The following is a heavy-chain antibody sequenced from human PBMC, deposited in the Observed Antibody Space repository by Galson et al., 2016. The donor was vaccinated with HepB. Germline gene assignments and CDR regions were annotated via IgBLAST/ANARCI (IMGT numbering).Heavy chain of an antibody. CDR3: ARGDGYNFH. D-gene: IGHD5-24*01. CDR2: IYYSGST. J-gene: IGHJ4*02. CDR1: GGSISSYY. V-gene: IGHV4-59*01. Sequence: SETLSLTCTASGGSISSYYWSWIRQPPGKGLEWIGYIYYSGSTNYNPSLKSRVTISVDTSKNQFSLKLSSVTAADTAVYYCARGDGYNFHWGQGTLVTVSS.